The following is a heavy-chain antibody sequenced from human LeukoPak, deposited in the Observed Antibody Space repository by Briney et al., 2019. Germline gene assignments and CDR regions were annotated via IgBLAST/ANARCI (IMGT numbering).Heavy chain of an antibody. V-gene: IGHV3-23*01. CDR1: GFRFSIYA. Sequence: PGGSLRLSCEASGFRFSIYAMNWVREATGEGLEWVAAMTGNEDSTYFAQSVRGRFTISRDNSKSTLYLQMNSLRADDTALYYCAKDEKGSRGLISFWGQGTLVTVSS. J-gene: IGHJ4*02. CDR2: MTGNEDST. CDR3: AKDEKGSRGLISF. D-gene: IGHD2-2*01.